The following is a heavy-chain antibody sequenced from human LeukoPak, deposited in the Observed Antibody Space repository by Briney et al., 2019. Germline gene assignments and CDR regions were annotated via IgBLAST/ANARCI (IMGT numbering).Heavy chain of an antibody. V-gene: IGHV3-9*01. CDR3: AKVKGIYDSSGYYSPLFDY. Sequence: GGSLRLSCAASGFTFDDYAMHWVRQAPGKGLEWVSGISWNSGSIGYADSVKGRFTISRDNAKNSLYLQMNSLGAEDTALYYCAKVKGIYDSSGYYSPLFDYWGQGTLVTVSS. CDR1: GFTFDDYA. CDR2: ISWNSGSI. D-gene: IGHD3-22*01. J-gene: IGHJ4*02.